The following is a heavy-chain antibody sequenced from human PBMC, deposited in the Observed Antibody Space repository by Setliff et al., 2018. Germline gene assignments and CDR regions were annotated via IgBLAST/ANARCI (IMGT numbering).Heavy chain of an antibody. D-gene: IGHD2-2*01. Sequence: PSETLSLTCTVSGGSISSSSYYWGWIRQPPGKGLEWIGSIYYSGSTYYNPSLKSRVTISVDTSRNQFSLQLSSVTSADTAIYYCTKGVYCSSTSCSPGLNWFDPWGQGTLVTAPQ. CDR3: TKGVYCSSTSCSPGLNWFDP. J-gene: IGHJ5*02. V-gene: IGHV4-39*01. CDR1: GGSISSSSYY. CDR2: IYYSGST.